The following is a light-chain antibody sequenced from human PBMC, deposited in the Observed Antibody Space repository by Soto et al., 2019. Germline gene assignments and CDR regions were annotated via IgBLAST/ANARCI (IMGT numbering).Light chain of an antibody. CDR3: SSYTNSNTLV. Sequence: QSALTQPASVSGSPGQSITISCTGTSSDVGGYNYVSWYQQYPGKAPKLMIYDVSNRPSGVSDRFSGSKSGNTASLTISGLQAEDEADYYFSSYTNSNTLVFGTGTKLTVL. J-gene: IGLJ1*01. CDR1: SSDVGGYNY. V-gene: IGLV2-14*01. CDR2: DVS.